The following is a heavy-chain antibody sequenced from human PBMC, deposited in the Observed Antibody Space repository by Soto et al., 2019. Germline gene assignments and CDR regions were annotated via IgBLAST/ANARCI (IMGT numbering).Heavy chain of an antibody. CDR1: GYIFTNHY. J-gene: IGHJ4*02. CDR2: INPSGGST. D-gene: IGHD3-22*01. Sequence: QVRLVHSGAEVKKPGASVKVSCKASGYIFTNHYIHWVRQAPGQGLEWMGIINPSGGSTNYLQKFQGRITMTRDTSTSTVYMELSSLRSEDTAVYFCARADYYDSSGFYYDCWGQGTLVTVSS. V-gene: IGHV1-46*01. CDR3: ARADYYDSSGFYYDC.